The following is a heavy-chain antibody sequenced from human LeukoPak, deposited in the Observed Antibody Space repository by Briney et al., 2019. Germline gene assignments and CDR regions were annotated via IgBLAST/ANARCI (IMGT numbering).Heavy chain of an antibody. D-gene: IGHD4-11*01. Sequence: SETLSLTCAVYGGSFSGYYWSWIRQPPGKGLEWIGEINHSGSTNYNPSLKSRVTISVDTSKNQFSLKLSSVTAADTAVYYCARGKRVTTVIDYGFDYWGQGTLVTVSS. CDR1: GGSFSGYY. CDR3: ARGKRVTTVIDYGFDY. J-gene: IGHJ4*02. V-gene: IGHV4-34*01. CDR2: INHSGST.